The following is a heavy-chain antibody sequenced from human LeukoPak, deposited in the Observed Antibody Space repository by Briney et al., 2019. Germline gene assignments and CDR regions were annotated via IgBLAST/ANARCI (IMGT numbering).Heavy chain of an antibody. CDR1: AYSISSGYY. CDR2: IYHSGST. D-gene: IGHD2-2*01. V-gene: IGHV4-38-2*01. Sequence: SENLSLTCAVSAYSISSGYYWGWIRQPPGKGLGWIGSIYHSGSTYYNPPLKSRVTISVDTSKNYFSLRLSSVPAADTAVYYCARLPEPVYCSSTSCYGRWGYYFDYWGQGTLVTVSS. CDR3: ARLPEPVYCSSTSCYGRWGYYFDY. J-gene: IGHJ4*02.